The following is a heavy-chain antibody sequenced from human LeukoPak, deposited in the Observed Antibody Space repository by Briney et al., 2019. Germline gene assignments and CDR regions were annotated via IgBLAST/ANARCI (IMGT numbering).Heavy chain of an antibody. CDR2: IYYSGST. J-gene: IGHJ4*02. D-gene: IGHD6-13*01. Sequence: PETLSLTCTVSGGSISSYYWSWIRQPPGKGLEWIGYIYYSGSTNYNPSLKSRVTISVDTSKNQFSLKLSSVTAADTAVYYCARAAAGTFHLGYWGQGTLVTVSS. V-gene: IGHV4-59*01. CDR1: GGSISSYY. CDR3: ARAAAGTFHLGY.